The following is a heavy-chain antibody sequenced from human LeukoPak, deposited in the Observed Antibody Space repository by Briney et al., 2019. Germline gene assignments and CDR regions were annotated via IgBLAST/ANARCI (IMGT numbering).Heavy chain of an antibody. Sequence: SVKVSCKASGGTFSSYAISWVRQAPGQGLEWMGGIIPIFGTANYAQKFQGRVTITADESTSTAYMELSSLRSEDTAVYYCAREGPENDAYCGGDCYSSLRYYYGIDVWGQGTTVTVSS. CDR3: AREGPENDAYCGGDCYSSLRYYYGIDV. D-gene: IGHD2-21*02. V-gene: IGHV1-69*01. J-gene: IGHJ6*02. CDR2: IIPIFGTA. CDR1: GGTFSSYA.